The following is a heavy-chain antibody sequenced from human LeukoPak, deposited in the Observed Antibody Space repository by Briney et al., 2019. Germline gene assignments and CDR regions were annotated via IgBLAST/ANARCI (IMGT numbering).Heavy chain of an antibody. J-gene: IGHJ4*02. Sequence: ASVKVSCNASGYTFTGYYMHGVRQAPGQGLEWMGWINPNGGGTNYAQKFQGRVTLTRDTSISTAYMYLSRLRSDDTAVYYCAITLAPTTSAYWGKGTLVTVSS. CDR1: GYTFTGYY. CDR3: AITLAPTTSAY. D-gene: IGHD1-26*01. V-gene: IGHV1-2*02. CDR2: INPNGGGT.